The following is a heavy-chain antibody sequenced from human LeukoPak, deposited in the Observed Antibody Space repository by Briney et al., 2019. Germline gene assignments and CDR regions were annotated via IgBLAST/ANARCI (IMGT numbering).Heavy chain of an antibody. D-gene: IGHD3-3*01. CDR1: GYSFTDYY. CDR3: ARADFIDAGPYLIGP. J-gene: IGHJ5*02. Sequence: ASVRVSCKTSGYSFTDYYIHWVRQAPGQGLEWMGWINTKSGRTSSARKFQGRVTMTRDPSITTVYMDMAWLTSDNTAIYFCARADFIDAGPYLIGPWGQGTLVTVSS. CDR2: INTKSGRT. V-gene: IGHV1-2*02.